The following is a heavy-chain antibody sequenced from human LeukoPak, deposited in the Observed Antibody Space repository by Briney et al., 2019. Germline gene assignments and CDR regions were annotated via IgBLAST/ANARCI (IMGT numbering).Heavy chain of an antibody. CDR1: GFTFSSYE. CDR3: ARSRRDGDYLSNAFDI. J-gene: IGHJ3*02. Sequence: GGSLRLSCAASGFTFSSYEMNWVRQAPGKGLEWVSYISSSGSTIYYADSVKGRFTISRDNAKNSLYLQMNSLRAEDTAVYYCARSRRDGDYLSNAFDIWGQGTMVTVSS. D-gene: IGHD4-17*01. CDR2: ISSSGSTI. V-gene: IGHV3-48*03.